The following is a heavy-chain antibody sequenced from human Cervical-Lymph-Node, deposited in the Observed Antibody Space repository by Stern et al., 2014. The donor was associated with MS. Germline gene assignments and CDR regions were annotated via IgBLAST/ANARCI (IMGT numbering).Heavy chain of an antibody. D-gene: IGHD2-2*01. J-gene: IGHJ6*02. CDR3: ARVDCSGTNCFYYYYGMDV. CDR1: GFTFNSYS. CDR2: ISVGTDYI. V-gene: IGHV3-21*01. Sequence: EVQLVQSGGGLVKPGGSLRLSCEASGFTFNSYSMNWVRQAPGKGLEWVSSISVGTDYIYYADSVKGRFTISRDNAKNSLFLHMNTLRAEDTGVYYCARVDCSGTNCFYYYYGMDVWGQGTTVTVSS.